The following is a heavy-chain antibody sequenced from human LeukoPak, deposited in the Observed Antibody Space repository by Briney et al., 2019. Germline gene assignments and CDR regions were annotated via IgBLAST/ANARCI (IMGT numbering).Heavy chain of an antibody. CDR2: ISAYNGKT. Sequence: GASVKVSCKASGYTFTSYGIRWVRQGPGQGVEWMGWISAYNGKTNYAQKLQGRVTMNKETSTRTAYMEMRRLRSEETAVYYCARDLFACSSTSCYHDTFDPWGQGTLVTVSS. D-gene: IGHD2-2*01. CDR3: ARDLFACSSTSCYHDTFDP. V-gene: IGHV1-18*01. CDR1: GYTFTSYG. J-gene: IGHJ5*02.